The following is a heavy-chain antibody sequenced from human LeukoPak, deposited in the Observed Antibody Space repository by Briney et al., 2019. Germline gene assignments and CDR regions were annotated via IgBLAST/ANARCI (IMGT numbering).Heavy chain of an antibody. D-gene: IGHD5-18*01. V-gene: IGHV4-34*01. CDR2: INHSGST. J-gene: IGHJ5*02. CDR3: ARPNRLRVRLYSYGSDYWFDP. Sequence: SETLSLTCAVYGGSFSGYYWSWIRQPPGKGLEWIGEINHSGSTNYNPSLKSRVTISVDTSKNQFSLKLSSVTAADTAVYCCARPNRLRVRLYSYGSDYWFDPWGQGTLVTVSS. CDR1: GGSFSGYY.